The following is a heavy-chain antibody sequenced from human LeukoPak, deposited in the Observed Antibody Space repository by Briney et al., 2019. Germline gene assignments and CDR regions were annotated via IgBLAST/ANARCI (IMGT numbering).Heavy chain of an antibody. D-gene: IGHD5-24*01. V-gene: IGHV4-34*01. CDR1: GGSFSGYY. J-gene: IGHJ6*03. CDR2: INHSGST. CDR3: ARQATADYYYYMDV. Sequence: PSETLSLTCAVYGGSFSGYYWSWIRQPPGKGLEWIGEINHSGSTNYNPSLKSRVTISVDTSKNQFSLKLSSVTAADTAVYYCARQATADYYYYMDVWGKGTTVTVSS.